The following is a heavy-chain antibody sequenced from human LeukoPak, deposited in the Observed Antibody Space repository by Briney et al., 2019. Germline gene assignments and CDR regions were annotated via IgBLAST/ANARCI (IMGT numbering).Heavy chain of an antibody. CDR2: IWYDGSNE. D-gene: IGHD6-19*01. V-gene: IGHV3-33*01. J-gene: IGHJ4*02. CDR3: ARDVTAGYGSGPGDY. CDR1: GFSFSSHG. Sequence: GRSLRLSCAASGFSFSSHGMHWVRQAPGKGLEWVAVIWYDGSNEYHADSVKGRFTISRDNSKNTLYLQMNRLRAEDTAVYYCARDVTAGYGSGPGDYWGQGTLVTVSS.